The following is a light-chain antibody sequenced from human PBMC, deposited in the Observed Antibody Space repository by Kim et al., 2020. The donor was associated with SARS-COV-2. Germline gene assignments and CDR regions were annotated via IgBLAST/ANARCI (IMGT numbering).Light chain of an antibody. CDR1: QSVSSSF. J-gene: IGKJ3*01. CDR3: QQYGSSPFT. CDR2: GAS. Sequence: SPGERATLSCRASQSVSSSFLSWYQQKPGQAPRLLIYGASSRATGIPDRFSGSGSGTDFTFTISRLEPEDFAVYYCQQYGSSPFTFGPGTKVDIK. V-gene: IGKV3-20*01.